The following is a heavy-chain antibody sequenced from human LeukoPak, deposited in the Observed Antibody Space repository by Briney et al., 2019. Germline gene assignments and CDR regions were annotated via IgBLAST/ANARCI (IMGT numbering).Heavy chain of an antibody. D-gene: IGHD6-13*01. CDR3: TRVYSSDWSGSYFDY. CDR1: GFIFSDYY. V-gene: IGHV3-72*01. J-gene: IGHJ4*02. Sequence: GGSLRLSCAASGFIFSDYYMDWVRQAPGKGLEWVGRSRNKANSYTTQYAASVKGRFTISRDDSKSSLYLQMNSLKTEDTSVYYCTRVYSSDWSGSYFDYWGQGTPVTVSS. CDR2: SRNKANSYTT.